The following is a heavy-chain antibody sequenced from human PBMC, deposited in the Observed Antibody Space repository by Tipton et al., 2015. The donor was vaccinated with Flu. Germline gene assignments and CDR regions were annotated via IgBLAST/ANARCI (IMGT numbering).Heavy chain of an antibody. CDR3: ARDRGLLLYWFDS. D-gene: IGHD3-10*01. CDR1: GDSMSDYY. J-gene: IGHJ5*01. CDR2: IYNGGNT. V-gene: IGHV4-59*01. Sequence: TLSLTCTVSGDSMSDYYWTWIRQPPGKGLERVGYIYNGGNTNYNPSLKSRVTISVDTSKNQFSLRLSSVTAADTAVYFCARDRGLLLYWFDSWGQGTLVTVSS.